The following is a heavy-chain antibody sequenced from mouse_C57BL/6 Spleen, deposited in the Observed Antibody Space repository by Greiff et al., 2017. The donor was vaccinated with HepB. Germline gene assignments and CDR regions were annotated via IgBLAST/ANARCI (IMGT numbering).Heavy chain of an antibody. Sequence: EVKLMESGPELVKPGASVKISCKASGYSFTGYYMNWVKQSPEKSLEWIGEINPSTGGTTYNQKFKAKATLTVDKSSSTAYMQLKSLTSEDSAVYYCANYYGSAWFAYWGQGTLVTVSA. CDR3: ANYYGSAWFAY. J-gene: IGHJ3*01. CDR2: INPSTGGT. D-gene: IGHD1-1*01. CDR1: GYSFTGYY. V-gene: IGHV1-42*01.